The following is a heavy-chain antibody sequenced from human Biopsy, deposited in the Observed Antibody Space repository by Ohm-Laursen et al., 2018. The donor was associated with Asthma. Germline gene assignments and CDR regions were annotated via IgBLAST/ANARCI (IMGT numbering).Heavy chain of an antibody. Sequence: SLRLSFTASVFTFGDYCMSWVRQIPGRGLEWVANIKHDGSEKNHVDSLKGRFTISRDNAKNLLFLQMNSLRAEDTAVYYCARTFHFWSPYHAEHYQLWGQGTLVTVAS. V-gene: IGHV3-7*01. J-gene: IGHJ1*01. D-gene: IGHD3-3*01. CDR1: VFTFGDYC. CDR2: IKHDGSEK. CDR3: ARTFHFWSPYHAEHYQL.